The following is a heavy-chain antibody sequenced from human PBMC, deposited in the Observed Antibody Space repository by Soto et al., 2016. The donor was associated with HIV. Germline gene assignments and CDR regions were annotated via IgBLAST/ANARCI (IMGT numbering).Heavy chain of an antibody. V-gene: IGHV3-20*04. CDR3: ARAGRSGELLYYFDY. J-gene: IGHJ4*02. CDR1: GFTFDDYG. CDR2: INWNGGST. D-gene: IGHD3-10*01. Sequence: EVQLVESGGGVVRPGGPVRLSCAASGFTFDDYGMSWVRQAPGKGLEWVSGINWNGGSTGYADSVKGRFTISRDNAKNSLYLQMNSLRAEDTALYYCARAGRSGELLYYFDYWGPGNPGHRLL.